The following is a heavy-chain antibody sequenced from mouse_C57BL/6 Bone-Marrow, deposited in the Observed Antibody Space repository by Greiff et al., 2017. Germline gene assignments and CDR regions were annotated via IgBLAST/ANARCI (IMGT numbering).Heavy chain of an antibody. CDR2: NNPSNGGT. CDR1: GYTFTSYW. Sequence: QVQLQQPGTELVKPGASVKLSCKASGYTFTSYWMHWVKQRPGQGLEWIGNNNPSNGGTNYNEKFKSKATLTVDKSSSTAYMQLSSLTSEDSAVYYCARRVYYYGSRWDYFDYWGQGTTLTVS. J-gene: IGHJ2*01. D-gene: IGHD1-1*01. V-gene: IGHV1-53*01. CDR3: ARRVYYYGSRWDYFDY.